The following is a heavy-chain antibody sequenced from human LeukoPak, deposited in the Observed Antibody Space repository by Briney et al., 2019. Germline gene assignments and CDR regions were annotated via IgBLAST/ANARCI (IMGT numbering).Heavy chain of an antibody. D-gene: IGHD1-20*01. J-gene: IGHJ2*01. CDR3: ARDDRFTGDNWTPSWYFDL. V-gene: IGHV4-59*01. CDR2: IYGSGST. CDR1: GGSISHYY. Sequence: SETLSLTCTVSGGSISHYYWSWIRQPPGKGLEWIGYIYGSGSTDYNPSLKSRVTISADTSRNQVSLKLSSVTAADTAIYYCARDDRFTGDNWTPSWYFDLWGRGTPVTVSS.